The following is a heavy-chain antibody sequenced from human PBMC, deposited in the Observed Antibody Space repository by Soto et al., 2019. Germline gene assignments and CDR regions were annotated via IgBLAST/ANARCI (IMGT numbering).Heavy chain of an antibody. CDR3: ARDLVHGMDV. V-gene: IGHV4-31*03. CDR2: IYYSGST. Sequence: SETLSLTCTVSGGSISSGGYYWSWIRQHPGKGLEWIGYIYYSGSTYYNPSLKSRVTISVDTSKNQFSLKLSSVTAADTAVYYCARDLVHGMDVWGQGTTVTVSS. D-gene: IGHD3-10*01. J-gene: IGHJ6*02. CDR1: GGSISSGGYY.